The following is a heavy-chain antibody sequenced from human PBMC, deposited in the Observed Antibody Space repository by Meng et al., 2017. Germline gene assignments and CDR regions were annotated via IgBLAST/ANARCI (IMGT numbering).Heavy chain of an antibody. J-gene: IGHJ4*02. CDR1: GGTLGSYA. CDR2: IIPIFGTA. D-gene: IGHD4-23*01. V-gene: IGHV1-69*06. CDR3: ARGVGYGGNSLYFDY. Sequence: VKKAGSSLKVSAKASGGTLGSYAISCVRQAPGQGLECMGGIIPIFGTANYAQKFQGRVTITADKSTSTAYMELSSLRSEDTAVYYCARGVGYGGNSLYFDYWGQGTLVTVSS.